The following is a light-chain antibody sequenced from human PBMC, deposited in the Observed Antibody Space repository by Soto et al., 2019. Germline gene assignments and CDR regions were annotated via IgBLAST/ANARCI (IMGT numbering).Light chain of an antibody. J-gene: IGKJ2*01. CDR1: QILVSD. CDR2: GAS. V-gene: IGKV3-15*01. CDR3: QQYTISPYT. Sequence: IFITDSPATLSGCPRERASLSCRARQILVSDSAWYPQTAGQAPRLLIYGASTSPTGSPARFSGSVSGTEFTLTISSLQSEDFGVYSCQQYTISPYTFGQGTKLEIK.